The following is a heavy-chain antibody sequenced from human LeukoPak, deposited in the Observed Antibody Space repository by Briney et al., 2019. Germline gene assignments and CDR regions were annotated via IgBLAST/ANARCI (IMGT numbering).Heavy chain of an antibody. J-gene: IGHJ4*02. D-gene: IGHD2-21*01. Sequence: PGGSLRLSCAASRFTFRDYAMNWVRQAPGEGLEWVSSISGSSGNTYYTDSVKGRFTISRDNSKSTLYLQMNSLRAEDTAVYYCAKGRGPGGIARHYFDYWGQGTLVIVSS. V-gene: IGHV3-23*01. CDR3: AKGRGPGGIARHYFDY. CDR1: RFTFRDYA. CDR2: ISGSSGNT.